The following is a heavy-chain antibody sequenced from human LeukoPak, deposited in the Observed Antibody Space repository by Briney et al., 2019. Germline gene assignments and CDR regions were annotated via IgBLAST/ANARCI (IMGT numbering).Heavy chain of an antibody. D-gene: IGHD3-22*01. V-gene: IGHV1-2*02. CDR2: INPDSGGT. J-gene: IGHJ4*02. Sequence: ASVKVSCKASGYTFTGYYMHWVRQAPGQGLEWMAWINPDSGGTNYAQKFQGRVSLTRDTSISTAYMELSRLRSDDTAVYYCARGVAREYYDRSGYYIFDYWGQGTLATVSS. CDR1: GYTFTGYY. CDR3: ARGVAREYYDRSGYYIFDY.